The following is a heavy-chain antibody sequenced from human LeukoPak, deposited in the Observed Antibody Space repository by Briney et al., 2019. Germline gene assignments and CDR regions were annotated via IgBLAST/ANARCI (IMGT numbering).Heavy chain of an antibody. V-gene: IGHV1-2*02. CDR3: ARFGVVTNDAFDI. Sequence: ASVKVSCKASGYTFNGYYLHWVRQAPGQGREWMGWINPNSGVTKFAQQFQGRVTMTWDTSVSTAYMELSRLTSDDTAMYYCARFGVVTNDAFDIWGQGTMVTISS. CDR1: GYTFNGYY. D-gene: IGHD3-3*01. J-gene: IGHJ3*02. CDR2: INPNSGVT.